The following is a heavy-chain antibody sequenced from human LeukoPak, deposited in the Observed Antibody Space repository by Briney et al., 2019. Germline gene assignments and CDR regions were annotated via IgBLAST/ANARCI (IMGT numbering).Heavy chain of an antibody. D-gene: IGHD5-18*01. CDR2: INPSGGST. CDR1: GYTFTSYY. V-gene: IGHV1-46*01. Sequence: GASVKVSCKASGYTFTSYYMHWVRQAPGQGLEWMGIINPSGGSTSYAQKFQGRVTTTRDTSTSTVYMELSSLRSEDTAVYYCAVSSDTATAFDIWGQGTMVTVSS. CDR3: AVSSDTATAFDI. J-gene: IGHJ3*02.